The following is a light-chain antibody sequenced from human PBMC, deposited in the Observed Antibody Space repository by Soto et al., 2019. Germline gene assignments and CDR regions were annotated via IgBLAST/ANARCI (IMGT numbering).Light chain of an antibody. CDR2: DVS. Sequence: QSALTQPASVSGSPGQSITISCTGTSSEVGGYNYVSWYQQHPGKAPKLMIYDVSNRPSGVSNRFSGSRSGSTASLTISGLQAEDEAHYYCSSYTGSTTLVVFGGGTKLTVL. CDR3: SSYTGSTTLVV. V-gene: IGLV2-14*03. J-gene: IGLJ2*01. CDR1: SSEVGGYNY.